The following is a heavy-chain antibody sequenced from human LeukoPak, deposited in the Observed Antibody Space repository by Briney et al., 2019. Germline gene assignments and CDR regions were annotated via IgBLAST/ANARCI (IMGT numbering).Heavy chain of an antibody. D-gene: IGHD6-13*01. V-gene: IGHV4-34*01. CDR2: INHSGST. CDR1: GGSFSGYY. J-gene: IGHJ4*01. CDR3: ARKGYSSPFDY. Sequence: SETLSLTCAVYGGSFSGYYWSWIRQPPGKGLEWIGEINHSGSTNYNPSLKSRVTISVDTSKNQFSLKLSSVTAADTAVYYCARKGYSSPFDYWGHGTLVTVSS.